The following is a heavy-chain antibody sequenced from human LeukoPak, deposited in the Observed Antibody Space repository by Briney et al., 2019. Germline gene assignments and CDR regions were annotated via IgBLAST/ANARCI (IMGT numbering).Heavy chain of an antibody. J-gene: IGHJ4*02. CDR3: AREGVVICVRPIDY. CDR1: GFTFSSYG. Sequence: GGSLRLSCAASGFTFSSYGMHWVRQAPGKGLEWVAVIWYDGSKKYYGDSVKGRFTISRDNLKNTLYLQMNSLRAEDTAVYYCAREGVVICVRPIDYWGQGTLVTVSS. CDR2: IWYDGSKK. D-gene: IGHD3-10*02. V-gene: IGHV3-33*01.